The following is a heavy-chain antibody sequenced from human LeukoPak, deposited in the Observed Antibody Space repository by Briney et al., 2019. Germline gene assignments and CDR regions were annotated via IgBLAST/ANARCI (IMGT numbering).Heavy chain of an antibody. Sequence: GASVKVSCKASGYTFTSYGISWVRQAPGQGLEWMGWISAYNGSTNYAQKLQGRVTMTTDTSTSTAYMELRSLRSDDTAVYYCARDADGGPEGYFDYWGQGTLVTVSS. D-gene: IGHD4-23*01. CDR3: ARDADGGPEGYFDY. CDR1: GYTFTSYG. V-gene: IGHV1-18*01. J-gene: IGHJ4*02. CDR2: ISAYNGST.